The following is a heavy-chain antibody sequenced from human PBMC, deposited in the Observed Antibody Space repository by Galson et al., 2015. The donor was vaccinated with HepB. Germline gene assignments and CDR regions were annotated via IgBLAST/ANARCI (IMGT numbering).Heavy chain of an antibody. D-gene: IGHD2-2*02. CDR3: ARDKFVVVPAAIVGYFDY. Sequence: SLRLSCAASGFTFSSYSMNWVRQAPGKGLEWVSYISSSSSTIYYADSVKGRFTISRDNAKNSLYLQMNSLRAEDTAVYYCARDKFVVVPAAIVGYFDYWGQGTLVTVSS. V-gene: IGHV3-48*01. CDR1: GFTFSSYS. J-gene: IGHJ4*02. CDR2: ISSSSSTI.